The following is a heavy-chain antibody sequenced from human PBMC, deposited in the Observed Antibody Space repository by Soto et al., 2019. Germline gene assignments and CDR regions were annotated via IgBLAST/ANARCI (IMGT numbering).Heavy chain of an antibody. J-gene: IGHJ4*02. CDR3: AMEYCSSTSCYRDY. CDR2: IIPILGIA. V-gene: IGHV1-69*02. Sequence: QVQLVQSGAEVKKPGSSVKVSCKASGGTFISYTISWVRQAHGQGLEWMGRIIPILGIANNAQKFQGRVTITADKSTSTAYMEMSSLRSEDTAVYYCAMEYCSSTSCYRDYWGQGTLVTVSS. D-gene: IGHD2-2*02. CDR1: GGTFISYT.